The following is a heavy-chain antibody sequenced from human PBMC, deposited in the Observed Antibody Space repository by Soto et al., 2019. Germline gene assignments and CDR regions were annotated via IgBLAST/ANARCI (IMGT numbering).Heavy chain of an antibody. D-gene: IGHD6-13*01. Sequence: EVQLVESGGGLVQPGGSLKLSCAASGFTFSGSAMHWVRQASGKGLEWVGRIRSKANSYATAYAASVKGRFTISRDDSKNTAYLQMNSLKTEDTAVYYCTRQGSAYSSSWTPYYYGMDVWGQGTTVTVSS. CDR2: IRSKANSYAT. J-gene: IGHJ6*02. V-gene: IGHV3-73*02. CDR1: GFTFSGSA. CDR3: TRQGSAYSSSWTPYYYGMDV.